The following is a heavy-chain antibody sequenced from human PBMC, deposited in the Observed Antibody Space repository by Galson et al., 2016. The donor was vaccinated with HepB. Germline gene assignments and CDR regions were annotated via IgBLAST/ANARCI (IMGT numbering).Heavy chain of an antibody. Sequence: SLRLSCAASGFAFSDHYIDWVRQAPGKGLEWVSGIRGSGTSTYYADSVRGRFIISRDNSNNKLFLQMNSLTTEDTAIYFCAKDRLSGHGDYSWGIFDIWGRGTEVTVSS. CDR3: AKDRLSGHGDYSWGIFDI. V-gene: IGHV3-23*01. J-gene: IGHJ3*02. D-gene: IGHD4-17*01. CDR1: GFAFSDHY. CDR2: IRGSGTST.